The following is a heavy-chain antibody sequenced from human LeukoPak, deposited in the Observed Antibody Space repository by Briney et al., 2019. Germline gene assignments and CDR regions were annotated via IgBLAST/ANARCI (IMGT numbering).Heavy chain of an antibody. D-gene: IGHD3-22*01. CDR3: AKANYYDSSGYYSNYYYGMGV. V-gene: IGHV3-23*01. Sequence: PGGSLRLSCAASGFTSSSYAMSWVRQAPGKGLEWVSAISSSGGSTYYADSVKGRFTISRDNSKNTLYLQMNSLRAEDTAVYYCAKANYYDSSGYYSNYYYGMGVWGQGTTVTVSS. CDR2: ISSSGGST. CDR1: GFTSSSYA. J-gene: IGHJ6*02.